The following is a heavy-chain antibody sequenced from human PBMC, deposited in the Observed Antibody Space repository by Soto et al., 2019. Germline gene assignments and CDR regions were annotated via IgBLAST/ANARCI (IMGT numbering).Heavy chain of an antibody. CDR1: GFTFSGSA. V-gene: IGHV3-73*01. D-gene: IGHD3-3*01. Sequence: PGGSLRLSCAASGFTFSGSAMHWVRQASGKGLEWVGRIRSKANSYATTYAASVKGRFTISRDDSKNTLYLQMNSLRAEDTAVYYCAKDPDYDFWSGGDGMDVWGQGTTVTVSS. J-gene: IGHJ6*02. CDR3: AKDPDYDFWSGGDGMDV. CDR2: IRSKANSYAT.